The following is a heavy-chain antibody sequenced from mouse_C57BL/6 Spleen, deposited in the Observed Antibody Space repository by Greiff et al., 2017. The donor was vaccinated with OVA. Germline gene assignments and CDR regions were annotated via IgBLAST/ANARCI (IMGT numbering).Heavy chain of an antibody. CDR3: ARGFYYGSSYDYYAMDY. J-gene: IGHJ4*01. D-gene: IGHD1-1*01. CDR2: IYPGDGDT. V-gene: IGHV1-82*01. Sequence: VKVVESGPELVKPGASVKISCKASGYAFSSSWMNWVKQRPGKGLEWIGRIYPGDGDTNYNGKFKGKATLTADKSSSTAYMQLSSLTSEDSAVYFCARGFYYGSSYDYYAMDYWGQGTSVTVSS. CDR1: GYAFSSSW.